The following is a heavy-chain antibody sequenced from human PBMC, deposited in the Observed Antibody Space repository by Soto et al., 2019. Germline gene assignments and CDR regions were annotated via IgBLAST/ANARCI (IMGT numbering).Heavy chain of an antibody. CDR3: ATQEVGGSYVYTFDP. J-gene: IGHJ5*02. V-gene: IGHV4-39*01. CDR1: GGSISSSSYY. CDR2: IYYSGST. Sequence: QLQLQESGPGLVKPSETLSLTCTVSGGSISSSSYYWGWIRQPPGKGLEWIGSIYYSGSTYYNPSLKSRVTISVATSKNQSSLTLSSVTAADTAVYYCATQEVGGSYVYTFDPWGQGTLVTVSS. D-gene: IGHD1-26*01.